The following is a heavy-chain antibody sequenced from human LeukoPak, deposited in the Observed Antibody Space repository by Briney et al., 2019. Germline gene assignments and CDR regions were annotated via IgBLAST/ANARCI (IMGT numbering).Heavy chain of an antibody. V-gene: IGHV4-59*10. D-gene: IGHD1-26*01. Sequence: SETLSLTCAVYGGSFSGYYWSWIRQPAGKGLEWIGRIYTSGSTNYNPSLKSRVTISVDTSKNQFSLKLSSVTAADTAVYYCARVTRYPNTFDYWGQGTLVTVSS. CDR1: GGSFSGYY. CDR2: IYTSGST. J-gene: IGHJ4*02. CDR3: ARVTRYPNTFDY.